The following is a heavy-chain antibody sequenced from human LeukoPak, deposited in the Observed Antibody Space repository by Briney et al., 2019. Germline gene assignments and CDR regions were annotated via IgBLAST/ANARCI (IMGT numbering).Heavy chain of an antibody. CDR1: GGSFSGYY. CDR3: ASGGSAAAGFYYYYMDV. CDR2: INHSGST. V-gene: IGHV4-34*01. Sequence: SETLSLTCAVYGGSFSGYYWSWIRQPPGKGLEWIGEINHSGSTNYNPSLKSRVTISVDTSKNQFSLKLSSVTAADTAVYYCASGGSAAAGFYYYYMDVWGKGTTVTVSS. J-gene: IGHJ6*03. D-gene: IGHD6-13*01.